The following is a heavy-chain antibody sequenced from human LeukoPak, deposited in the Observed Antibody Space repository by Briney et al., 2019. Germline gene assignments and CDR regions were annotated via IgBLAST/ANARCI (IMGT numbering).Heavy chain of an antibody. V-gene: IGHV4-30-2*01. CDR2: IYHSGST. CDR1: GGSISSGGYY. Sequence: PSQTLSLTCTVSGGSISSGGYYWSWIRQPPGKGLEWIGYIYHSGSTYYNPSLKSRVTISVDRSKNQFSLKLSSVTAADTAVYYCARDRGITGTTDYWGQGTLVTVSS. J-gene: IGHJ4*02. CDR3: ARDRGITGTTDY. D-gene: IGHD1-7*01.